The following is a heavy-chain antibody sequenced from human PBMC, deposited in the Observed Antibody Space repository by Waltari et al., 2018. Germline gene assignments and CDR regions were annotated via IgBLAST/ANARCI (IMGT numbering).Heavy chain of an antibody. CDR3: ARRTGRPPSEEWFDP. D-gene: IGHD4-17*01. J-gene: IGHJ5*02. CDR1: GYSFTSYR. V-gene: IGHV5-51*03. CDR2: IYPGDSDT. Sequence: EVQLVQSGAEVNKPGESLKISCKGSGYSFTSYRIGRVRQMPGKGREWMEIIYPGDSDTSYSPSFQGQVTISADKSISTAYLQWSSLKASDTAMYYCARRTGRPPSEEWFDPWGQGTLVTVSS.